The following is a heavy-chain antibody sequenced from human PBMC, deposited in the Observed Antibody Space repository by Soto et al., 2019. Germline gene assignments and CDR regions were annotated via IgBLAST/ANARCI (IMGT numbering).Heavy chain of an antibody. CDR1: GGSISSGGYY. V-gene: IGHV4-31*03. J-gene: IGHJ4*02. D-gene: IGHD2-2*01. CDR2: ISYSGST. Sequence: SETLSLTCTVSGGSISSGGYYWSWLRQHPGKGLEWIGYISYSGSTYYNPSLKSRVTISVDTSKNQFSLKLSSVTAADTAVYYCAREIPVTAAGGYYFDYWGQGTLVTVSS. CDR3: AREIPVTAAGGYYFDY.